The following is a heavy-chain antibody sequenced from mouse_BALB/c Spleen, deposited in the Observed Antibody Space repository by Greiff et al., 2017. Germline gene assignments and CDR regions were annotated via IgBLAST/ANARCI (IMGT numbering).Heavy chain of an antibody. Sequence: QVQLQQSGAELVRPGTSVKVSCKASGYAFTNYLIEWVKQRPGQGLEWIGVINPGSGGTNYNEKFKGKATLTADKSSSTAYMQLSSLTSDDSAVYFCARSYDYLFDDWGQGTTLTVSS. CDR2: INPGSGGT. CDR3: ARSYDYLFDD. V-gene: IGHV1-54*03. CDR1: GYAFTNYL. D-gene: IGHD2-4*01. J-gene: IGHJ2*01.